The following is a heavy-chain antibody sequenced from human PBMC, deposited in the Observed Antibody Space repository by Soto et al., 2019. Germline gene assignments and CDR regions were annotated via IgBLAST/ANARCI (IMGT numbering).Heavy chain of an antibody. V-gene: IGHV3-74*01. CDR3: ARGMQCSRYFDL. Sequence: EVQLVESGGGLVQPGGSLRLSCAGSGFVFSSYWMHWVRQVPGKGLVWVSRLTNDGSSTTYADSVNGRFTISRDNAKNTLSLQMHSLGAEDTAVYYCARGMQCSRYFDLWGRGTLVTVSS. J-gene: IGHJ2*01. CDR1: GFVFSSYW. D-gene: IGHD6-19*01. CDR2: LTNDGSST.